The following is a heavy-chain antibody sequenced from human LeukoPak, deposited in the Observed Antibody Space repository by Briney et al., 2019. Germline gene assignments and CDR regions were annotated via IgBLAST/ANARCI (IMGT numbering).Heavy chain of an antibody. J-gene: IGHJ4*02. V-gene: IGHV3-48*03. D-gene: IGHD6-13*01. Sequence: GGSLRLSCAASGFTFSNYEMYWLRQAPGKGLEWVSSISSSGSTIYYADSVKGRFTISRDNAKNSLYLQMNSLRAEDTAVYYCARVGSSSSLWGQGTLVTVSS. CDR2: ISSSGSTI. CDR1: GFTFSNYE. CDR3: ARVGSSSSL.